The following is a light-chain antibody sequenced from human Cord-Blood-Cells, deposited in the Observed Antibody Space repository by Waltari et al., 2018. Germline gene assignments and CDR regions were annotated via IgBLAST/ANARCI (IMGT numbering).Light chain of an antibody. CDR2: DGS. V-gene: IGLV2-23*01. CDR3: CSYAGSSTLG. Sequence: QSALTQPASVSGSPGQSITISCTGTSSGVGRDNLVSWYKQHPGKAPKRMIYDGSKRPSGVSNRFSGSKAGHTASLTISGLQAEDEADYYCCSYAGSSTLGFGGGTKLTVL. CDR1: SSGVGRDNL. J-gene: IGLJ3*02.